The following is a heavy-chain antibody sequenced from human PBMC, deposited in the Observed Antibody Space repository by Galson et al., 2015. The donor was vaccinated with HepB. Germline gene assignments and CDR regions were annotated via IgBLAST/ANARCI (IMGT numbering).Heavy chain of an antibody. V-gene: IGHV1-69*13. D-gene: IGHD4-17*01. Sequence: SVKVSCKASGGTFSSYAISWVRQAPGQGLEWMGGIIPIFGTANHAQKFQGRVTITADESTSTAYMELSSLRSEDTAVYYCARAGLRSNWFDPWGQGTLVTVSS. CDR3: ARAGLRSNWFDP. CDR2: IIPIFGTA. CDR1: GGTFSSYA. J-gene: IGHJ5*02.